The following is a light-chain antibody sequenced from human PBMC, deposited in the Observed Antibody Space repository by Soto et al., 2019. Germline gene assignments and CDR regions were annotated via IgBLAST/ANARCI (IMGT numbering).Light chain of an antibody. V-gene: IGKV3-20*01. CDR1: QTISNTF. J-gene: IGKJ4*01. CDR3: QQYGVSPT. CDR2: GAS. Sequence: EIVLTQSPGTLSLSPGERATLSCRASQTISNTFLAWYQQRPGQAPRLLIYGASGRAAGIPDRFSGSGSGTFFTLSIRRLEPEDFAVYYCQQYGVSPTFGGGTKVEIK.